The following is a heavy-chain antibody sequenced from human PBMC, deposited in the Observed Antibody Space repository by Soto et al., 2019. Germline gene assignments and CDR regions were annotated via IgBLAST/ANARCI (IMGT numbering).Heavy chain of an antibody. CDR2: ISGSGGST. J-gene: IGHJ1*01. CDR3: AKDLCGGDCPFPPEYFQH. Sequence: GGSLRLSCAASGFTFSSYAMSWVRQAPGKGLEWVSAISGSGGSTYYADSVKGRFTISRDNSKNTLYLQMNSLRAEDTAVYYCAKDLCGGDCPFPPEYFQHWGQGTLVTVSS. D-gene: IGHD2-21*01. CDR1: GFTFSSYA. V-gene: IGHV3-23*01.